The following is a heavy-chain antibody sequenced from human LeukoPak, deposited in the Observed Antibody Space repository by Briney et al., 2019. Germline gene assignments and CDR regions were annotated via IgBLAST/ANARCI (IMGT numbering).Heavy chain of an antibody. V-gene: IGHV4-34*01. CDR3: ARKGNAVSGMDV. CDR1: GGSFSGDY. CDR2: INHSGST. J-gene: IGHJ6*02. Sequence: SETLSLTCAVYGGSFSGDYWSWIRQPPGKGLEWIGEINHSGSTNYNPSLKSRVTISVDTSKNQFSLKLSSVTAADTAVYYCARKGNAVSGMDVWGQGTTVTVSS. D-gene: IGHD4-23*01.